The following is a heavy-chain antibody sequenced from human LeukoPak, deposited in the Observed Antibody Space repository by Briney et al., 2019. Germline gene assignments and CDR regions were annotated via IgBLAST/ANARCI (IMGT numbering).Heavy chain of an antibody. CDR3: ARPSYGSLYYFDY. V-gene: IGHV4-39*01. Sequence: SETLSLTCTVSGGSVSSSSYYWGWTRQPPGKGLEWIGSIYYSGSTYYNPSLKSRVTISVDTSKNQFSLKLSSVTAADTAVYYCARPSYGSLYYFDYWGQGTLVTVSS. D-gene: IGHD3-10*01. CDR1: GGSVSSSSYY. CDR2: IYYSGST. J-gene: IGHJ4*02.